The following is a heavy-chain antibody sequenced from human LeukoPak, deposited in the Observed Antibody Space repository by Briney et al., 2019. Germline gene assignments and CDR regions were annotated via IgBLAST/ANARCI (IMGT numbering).Heavy chain of an antibody. D-gene: IGHD4-17*01. Sequence: PSETLSLTCTVSGGSVIGSYWTWIRQSPGGNLEYIGYIYNTVDVKYSPSLKSRVTISLDKSKNQFSLKLSSVTAADAAVYYCARDPGDYSGWFDPWGQGTLVTVSS. J-gene: IGHJ5*02. CDR1: GGSVIGSY. CDR3: ARDPGDYSGWFDP. V-gene: IGHV4-59*02. CDR2: IYNTVDV.